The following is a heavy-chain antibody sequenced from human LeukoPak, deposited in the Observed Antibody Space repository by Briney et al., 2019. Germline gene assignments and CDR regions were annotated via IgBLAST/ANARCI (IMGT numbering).Heavy chain of an antibody. V-gene: IGHV3-30*02. CDR1: AFRFSSYG. D-gene: IGHD6-19*01. CDR3: AKVPLSSSGWDREYYFDY. J-gene: IGHJ4*02. Sequence: GGSLRLSCAASAFRFSSYGMHCVRQAPGKGPEWVAFIRSDSSNQYYADSVKGRFTISRDNSKNTLYLEMNSLRAEDTAVYYCAKVPLSSSGWDREYYFDYWGQGTLVTVSS. CDR2: IRSDSSNQ.